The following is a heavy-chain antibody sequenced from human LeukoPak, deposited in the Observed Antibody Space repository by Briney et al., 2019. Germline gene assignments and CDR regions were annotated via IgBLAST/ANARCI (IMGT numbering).Heavy chain of an antibody. Sequence: SETLSLTCTVSGGSISSSSYYWGWIRQPPGKGLEWIGSIYYSGSTYYNPSLKSRVTISLDMSKTQFSLKLSSVTAADTAVYYCARGFSSTLYAMDVWGQGTTVTVSS. D-gene: IGHD6-13*01. CDR1: GGSISSSSYY. V-gene: IGHV4-39*07. CDR2: IYYSGST. CDR3: ARGFSSTLYAMDV. J-gene: IGHJ6*02.